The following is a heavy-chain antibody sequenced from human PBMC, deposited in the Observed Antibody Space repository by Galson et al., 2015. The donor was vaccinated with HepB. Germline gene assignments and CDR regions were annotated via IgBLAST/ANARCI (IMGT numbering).Heavy chain of an antibody. V-gene: IGHV1-46*01. Sequence: SVKVSCKASGYTFTSYYMHWVRQAPGQGLEWMGIINPSAGTTSYAQKSQGRVTMTRDTSTSTVYMELSSLRSEDTAVYYCARDRTLYCSGGSCYQAFDYWGQGTLVTVSS. J-gene: IGHJ4*02. CDR3: ARDRTLYCSGGSCYQAFDY. CDR1: GYTFTSYY. D-gene: IGHD2-15*01. CDR2: INPSAGTT.